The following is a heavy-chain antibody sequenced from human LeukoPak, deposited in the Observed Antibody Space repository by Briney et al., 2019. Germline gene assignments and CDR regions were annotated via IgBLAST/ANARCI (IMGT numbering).Heavy chain of an antibody. CDR3: ARFDSDQLYYFDY. D-gene: IGHD2-2*01. Sequence: ASVKVSCKASGYTFTSYDINWVRQATGQGLEWMGWMNPNSGNTGYAQKFQGRVTITRNTSISTAYMELSSLRSEDTAVYYCARFDSDQLYYFDYWGQGTLVTVSS. J-gene: IGHJ4*02. CDR1: GYTFTSYD. V-gene: IGHV1-8*03. CDR2: MNPNSGNT.